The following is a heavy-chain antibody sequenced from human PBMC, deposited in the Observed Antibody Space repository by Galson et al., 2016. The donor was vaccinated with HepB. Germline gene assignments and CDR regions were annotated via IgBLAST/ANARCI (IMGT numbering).Heavy chain of an antibody. J-gene: IGHJ4*02. Sequence: SETLYLTCSVSGGSFSSNGHYWGWIRQPPGGGLEWIVSFYYGGSPYYNPSLKSRFTIPVDTSKNQFSLNLHSVTAADTSVYYCVSQIKGIARDVDYWGQGSLVTVS. V-gene: IGHV4-39*01. CDR2: FYYGGSP. D-gene: IGHD3-10*01. CDR1: GGSFSSNGHY. CDR3: VSQIKGIARDVDY.